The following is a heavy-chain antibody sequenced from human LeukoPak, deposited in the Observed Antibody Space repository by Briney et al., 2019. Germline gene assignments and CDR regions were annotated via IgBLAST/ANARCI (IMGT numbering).Heavy chain of an antibody. CDR1: GGSISSYY. D-gene: IGHD3-10*01. Sequence: SETLSLTCTVSGGSISSYYWSWIRQPAGKGLEWTGRIYSSGSPNYNPSLRRRVTLSVVTSKNQFSLKLSSVTAADTAVYYCARDVWFGELRLHNWFDPWGQGTLVTVSS. CDR3: ARDVWFGELRLHNWFDP. J-gene: IGHJ5*02. CDR2: IYSSGSP. V-gene: IGHV4-4*07.